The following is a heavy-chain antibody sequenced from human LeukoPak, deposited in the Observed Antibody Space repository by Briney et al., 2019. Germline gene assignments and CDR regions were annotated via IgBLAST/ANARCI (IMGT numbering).Heavy chain of an antibody. D-gene: IGHD4-17*01. J-gene: IGHJ6*02. Sequence: PGGSLRLSCAASGFTFSSYWMSWVRQAPGKGLEWVANIKQGGSEKYYVDSVKGRFTISRDNAKNSLYLQMNSLRAEDTAVYYCARDSPLDGDPAYYYYYYGMDVWGQGTTVTVSS. V-gene: IGHV3-7*01. CDR3: ARDSPLDGDPAYYYYYYGMDV. CDR2: IKQGGSEK. CDR1: GFTFSSYW.